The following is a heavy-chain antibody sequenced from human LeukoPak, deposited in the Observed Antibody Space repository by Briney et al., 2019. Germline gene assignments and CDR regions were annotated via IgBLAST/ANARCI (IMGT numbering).Heavy chain of an antibody. CDR1: GFTFSSYS. D-gene: IGHD3-10*01. V-gene: IGHV3-21*01. CDR3: ARSGTRGAFDY. Sequence: GGSLRLSCAASGFTFSSYSMNWVRQAPGKGLEWVSSISSRSSYIYYADSVKGRFTISRDNAKNSLYLQMNSLRAEDTAVYYCARSGTRGAFDYWGQGTLVTVSS. J-gene: IGHJ4*02. CDR2: ISSRSSYI.